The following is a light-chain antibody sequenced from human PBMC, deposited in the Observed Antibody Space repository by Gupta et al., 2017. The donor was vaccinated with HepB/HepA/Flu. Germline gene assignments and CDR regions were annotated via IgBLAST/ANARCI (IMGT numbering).Light chain of an antibody. CDR3: ETWDVSLRAVV. CDR2: DNN. Sequence: QSVLTQPPSGSAAPGQKVTISGSGNSSNVGNNFISWYQQLPGTAPRLLIYDNNNRPPGIPDRVSGSKSGTSATLGITGLQTGDEADYYCETWDVSLRAVVFGGGTKLTVL. V-gene: IGLV1-51*01. J-gene: IGLJ2*01. CDR1: SSNVGNNF.